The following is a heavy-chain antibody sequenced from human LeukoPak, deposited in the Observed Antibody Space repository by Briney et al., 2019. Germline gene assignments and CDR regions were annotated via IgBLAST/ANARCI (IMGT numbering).Heavy chain of an antibody. J-gene: IGHJ4*02. CDR3: ARDLAAAGTNFDY. D-gene: IGHD6-13*01. CDR1: GFAFSSYA. V-gene: IGHV3-30*04. CDR2: ISYDGSNK. Sequence: GGSLRLSCAASGFAFSSYAIHWVRQAPGKGLEWVAVISYDGSNKYYADSVKGRFTISRDNSKNTLYLQMYSLRAEDTAVYYCARDLAAAGTNFDYWDQGTLVTVSP.